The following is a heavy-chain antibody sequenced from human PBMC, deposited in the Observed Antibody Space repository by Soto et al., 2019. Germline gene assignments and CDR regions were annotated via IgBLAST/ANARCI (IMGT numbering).Heavy chain of an antibody. V-gene: IGHV5-51*01. J-gene: IGHJ4*01. CDR3: AKFTGSYCHY. CDR2: IYPDDSET. Sequence: GESLKISCKGSGYSFPTYWIGWVRQMPGKGLEWMAIIYPDDSETLYSPSFQGQVTISADKSISTAYLQWSGLKTSDTAMYYCAKFTGSYCHYWGQGTLVTVSS. CDR1: GYSFPTYW. D-gene: IGHD1-26*01.